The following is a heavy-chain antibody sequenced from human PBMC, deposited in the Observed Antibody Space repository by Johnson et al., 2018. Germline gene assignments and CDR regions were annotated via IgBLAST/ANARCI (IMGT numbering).Heavy chain of an antibody. Sequence: QVQLQESGPGLVKPSQTXSLTCGVSGGFISSGRFYWSWIRPQPGKGLEWLGYVHHTRRPYYIPHLKGRVGLSVDTSKNHFSLKLRSVTAADTAVYYCARFAYVSGWNLDYWGQGTTVTVSS. D-gene: IGHD6-19*01. CDR1: GGFISSGRFY. CDR2: VHHTRRP. V-gene: IGHV4-31*11. CDR3: ARFAYVSGWNLDY. J-gene: IGHJ4*03.